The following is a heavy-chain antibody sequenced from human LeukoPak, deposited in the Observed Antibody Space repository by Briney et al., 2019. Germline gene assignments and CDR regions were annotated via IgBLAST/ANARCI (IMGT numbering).Heavy chain of an antibody. Sequence: ASVKVSCKASGGTFSSYAISWVRQAPGQGLEWIGIINPSGGSTSYAQKFQGRVTMTRDTSTSTVYMELSSLRSEDTAVYYCAREPPYDSSGFFDYWGQGTLVTVSS. CDR2: INPSGGST. CDR3: AREPPYDSSGFFDY. J-gene: IGHJ4*02. D-gene: IGHD3-22*01. V-gene: IGHV1-46*01. CDR1: GGTFSSYA.